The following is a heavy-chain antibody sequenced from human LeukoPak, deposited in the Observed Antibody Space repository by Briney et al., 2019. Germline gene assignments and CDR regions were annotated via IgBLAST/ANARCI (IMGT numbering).Heavy chain of an antibody. Sequence: ASVKVSCKASGYSFTGYYMHWVRQAPGQGLEWMGWIDPHNGATHYAQKFQGRVTMSRDTSSSTDYMEVSRLRPDDTALYYCAKEVSSGLRRYFDLWGQGDLVTVSS. CDR3: AKEVSSGLRRYFDL. J-gene: IGHJ4*02. CDR1: GYSFTGYY. D-gene: IGHD3-22*01. CDR2: IDPHNGAT. V-gene: IGHV1-2*02.